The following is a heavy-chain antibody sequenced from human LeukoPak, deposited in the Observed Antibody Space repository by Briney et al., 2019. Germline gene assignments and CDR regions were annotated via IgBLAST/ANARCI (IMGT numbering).Heavy chain of an antibody. V-gene: IGHV3-23*01. D-gene: IGHD2-2*01. J-gene: IGHJ4*02. CDR2: ISGSGGST. Sequence: GGSLRLSCAGFSFNVYAMHWVRQAQGKGLEWVSAISGSGGSTYYADSVKGRFTISRDNSKNTLYLQMNSLRAEDTAVYYCAKSKDDCSSTSCYPYYFDYWGQGTLVTVSS. CDR3: AKSKDDCSSTSCYPYYFDY. CDR1: GFSFNVYA.